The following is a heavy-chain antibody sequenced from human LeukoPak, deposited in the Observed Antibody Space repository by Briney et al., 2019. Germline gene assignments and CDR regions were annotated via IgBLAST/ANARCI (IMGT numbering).Heavy chain of an antibody. D-gene: IGHD3-16*02. Sequence: SVRVSCKTSGYIFAHNGISWVRQAPGQGLEWMGGIIPIFGTANYAQKFQGRVTITADESTSTAYMELSSLRSEDTAVYYCATYVWGSYRYLYWGQGTLVTVSS. J-gene: IGHJ4*02. CDR1: GYIFAHNG. CDR2: IIPIFGTA. CDR3: ATYVWGSYRYLY. V-gene: IGHV1-69*13.